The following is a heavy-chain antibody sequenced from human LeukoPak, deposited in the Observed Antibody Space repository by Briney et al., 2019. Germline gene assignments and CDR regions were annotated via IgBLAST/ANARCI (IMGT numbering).Heavy chain of an antibody. CDR1: GFTFSSYS. V-gene: IGHV3-21*01. Sequence: GGSLRLSCAASGFTFSSYSMNWVRQAPGKGLEWVSSISSSSSYIYYADSVKGRFTISRDNAKNSLYLQMNSLRAEDTAVYYCARDCGGYYYDSSGYCFDYWGQGTLVTVSS. CDR2: ISSSSSYI. D-gene: IGHD3-22*01. J-gene: IGHJ4*02. CDR3: ARDCGGYYYDSSGYCFDY.